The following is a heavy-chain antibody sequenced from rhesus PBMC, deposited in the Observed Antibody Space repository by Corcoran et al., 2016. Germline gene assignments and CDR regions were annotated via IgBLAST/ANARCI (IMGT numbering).Heavy chain of an antibody. CDR2: IYGSGGST. Sequence: QVQLQESGPGLVQPSETLSLTCAVSGGSISSNYWRWIRQAPGKGLVWIGRIYGSGGSTDYNPSLKSRVTISTDTSKNQFSLKLSAVTTADTAVYYCARDLSTYGLDSWGQGVVVTVSS. V-gene: IGHV4-160*01. CDR1: GGSISSNY. CDR3: ARDLSTYGLDS. J-gene: IGHJ6*01.